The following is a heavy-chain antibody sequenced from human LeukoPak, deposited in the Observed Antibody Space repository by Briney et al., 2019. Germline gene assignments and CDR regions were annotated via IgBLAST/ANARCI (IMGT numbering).Heavy chain of an antibody. J-gene: IGHJ4*02. V-gene: IGHV4-61*02. CDR2: IYTSGST. D-gene: IGHD5-24*01. CDR1: GGSISSGSYY. CDR3: ARAQAEWLQFNY. Sequence: PSQTLSLTCTVSGGSISSGSYYWSWIRQPAGKGLEWIGRIYTSGSTNYNPSLKSRVTISVDTSKNQFSLKLSSVTAADTAVYYCARAQAEWLQFNYWGQGTLVTVSS.